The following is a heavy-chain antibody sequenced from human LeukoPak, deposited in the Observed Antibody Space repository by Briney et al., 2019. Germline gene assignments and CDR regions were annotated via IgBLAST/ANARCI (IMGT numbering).Heavy chain of an antibody. V-gene: IGHV3-74*01. D-gene: IGHD1-14*01. J-gene: IGHJ4*02. CDR2: ITNDGSST. Sequence: PGGSLRLSCAASGLTFSSHWMHWVRHAPGKGLVWVSRITNDGSSTTYADSVKGRFTISRDNAKNMLYLQVNSLRAEDTAVYYCATRQGGNLADWGQGTLVTVSS. CDR3: ATRQGGNLAD. CDR1: GLTFSSHW.